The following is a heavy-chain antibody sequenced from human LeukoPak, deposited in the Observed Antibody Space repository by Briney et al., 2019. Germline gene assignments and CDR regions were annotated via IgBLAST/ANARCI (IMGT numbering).Heavy chain of an antibody. Sequence: GGSLRLSCAASGFTFSSYSMNWVRQAPGKGLEWVSSISSSSSYIYYADSVKSRFTISRDNAKNSLYLQMNSLRAEDTAVYYCARAELLWFGELWERAFDIWGQGTMVTVSS. J-gene: IGHJ3*02. V-gene: IGHV3-21*01. D-gene: IGHD3-10*01. CDR2: ISSSSSYI. CDR1: GFTFSSYS. CDR3: ARAELLWFGELWERAFDI.